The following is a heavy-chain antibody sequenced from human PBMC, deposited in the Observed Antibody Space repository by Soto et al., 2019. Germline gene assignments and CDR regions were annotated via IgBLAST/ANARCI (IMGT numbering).Heavy chain of an antibody. CDR1: GGSMSSSDYY. J-gene: IGHJ5*02. D-gene: IGHD6-6*01. CDR3: VREGEDYRSTSNWFDP. Sequence: QVLLQESCPGLVNPSQPLSLTCTVSGGSMSSSDYYWSWLRQPPGKEREWIGYIAHSAHTYYNQSLRSRTSLSVATSTNELTVQVTPVSAADTAVYYWVREGEDYRSTSNWFDPWGQGTLVAVSS. CDR2: IAHSAHT. V-gene: IGHV4-30-4*01.